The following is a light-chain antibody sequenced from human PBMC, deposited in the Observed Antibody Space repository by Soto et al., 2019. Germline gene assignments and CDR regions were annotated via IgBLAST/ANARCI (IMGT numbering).Light chain of an antibody. CDR2: GAS. Sequence: ENVFAQSPGTLSFSPGERATLSCRASQSVSSNYLAWYQQKPGQAPRLLIYGASTRATGIPDRFSGSGSGTDFTLTISRLEPEDFAVYYCQQYGSSPRTFGQGTKVDIK. CDR1: QSVSSNY. V-gene: IGKV3-20*01. CDR3: QQYGSSPRT. J-gene: IGKJ1*01.